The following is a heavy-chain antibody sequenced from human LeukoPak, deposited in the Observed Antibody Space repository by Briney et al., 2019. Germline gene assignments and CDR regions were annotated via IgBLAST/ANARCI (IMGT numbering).Heavy chain of an antibody. D-gene: IGHD3-10*01. CDR1: GFTFSSYW. V-gene: IGHV3-74*01. CDR2: ISTDGSST. CDR3: ARDYYGSGSYYSPGDYYYGMDV. Sequence: GGSLRLSCAASGFTFSSYWMHWVRQAPGKGLVWVSLISTDGSSTRYADSVKGRFTISRDNAKNTLYVQMNSLRAEDTAVYYCARDYYGSGSYYSPGDYYYGMDVWGQGTTVTVSS. J-gene: IGHJ6*02.